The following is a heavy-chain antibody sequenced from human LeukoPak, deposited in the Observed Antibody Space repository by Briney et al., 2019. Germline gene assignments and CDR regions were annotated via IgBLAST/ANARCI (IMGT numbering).Heavy chain of an antibody. CDR2: IRYDGSNQ. Sequence: HPGGSLRVSCATSGFSFSTYGMHWVRQAPGKGLEWVAFIRYDGSNQYYAASVKGRFTISRDSSKNTLYLQMNSLRPEDTAVYSCAKDGGAFDVDYWGQGTLVTVSS. J-gene: IGHJ4*02. CDR1: GFSFSTYG. CDR3: AKDGGAFDVDY. D-gene: IGHD2-15*01. V-gene: IGHV3-30*02.